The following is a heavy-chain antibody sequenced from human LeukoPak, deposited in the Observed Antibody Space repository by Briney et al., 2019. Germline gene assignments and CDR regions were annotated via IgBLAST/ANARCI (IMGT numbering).Heavy chain of an antibody. CDR1: GFSFTNYW. D-gene: IGHD3-16*02. CDR3: ARQAVSSKAYYYYYMDV. J-gene: IGHJ6*03. Sequence: GESLKISCKGSGFSFTNYWIGWVRQMPGKGLEWMGIIYPGDSDTRYSPSFQGQVTISADKSISPAYLQWSNLKASDTAMYYCARQAVSSKAYYYYYMDVWGKGTTVTVSS. CDR2: IYPGDSDT. V-gene: IGHV5-51*01.